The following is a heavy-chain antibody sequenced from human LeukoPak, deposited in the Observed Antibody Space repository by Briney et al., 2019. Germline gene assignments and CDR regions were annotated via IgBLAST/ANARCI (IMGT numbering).Heavy chain of an antibody. J-gene: IGHJ3*02. V-gene: IGHV3-21*01. Sequence: GGSLRLSCAASGFTFSSYSINWVPQAPGKGLEWVSSISSSSTYISYADSVKGRFTISRDTAKNSLYLQMNSLRAEDTAVYYCARDRYSYGYWAFDIWGQGTMVTVSS. CDR3: ARDRYSYGYWAFDI. CDR1: GFTFSSYS. D-gene: IGHD5-18*01. CDR2: ISSSSTYI.